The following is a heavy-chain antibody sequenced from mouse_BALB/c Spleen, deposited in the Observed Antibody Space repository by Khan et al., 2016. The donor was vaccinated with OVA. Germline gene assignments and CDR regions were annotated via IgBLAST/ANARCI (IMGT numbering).Heavy chain of an antibody. D-gene: IGHD1-1*01. CDR3: ARGNYYGYYFDY. CDR2: ISYSCVT. J-gene: IGHJ2*01. Sequence: EVKLLESGPGLVKPSQSLSLTCTVTGYSITSGYAWNWIRQFPGNKLEWMGYISYSCVTSYTPSLKSRISITRDTSKNQFFLQLNSVTTEDTATYYCARGNYYGYYFDYWGQGTTLTVSS. V-gene: IGHV3-2*02. CDR1: GYSITSGYA.